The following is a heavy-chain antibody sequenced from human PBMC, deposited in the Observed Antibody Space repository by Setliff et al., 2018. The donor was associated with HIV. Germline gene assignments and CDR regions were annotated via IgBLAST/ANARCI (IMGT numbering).Heavy chain of an antibody. CDR1: GFTSSNYV. CDR2: IPHDGSTQ. Sequence: PGGSLRLSCVASGFTSSNYVLHWVRQAPGKGLEWVAAIPHDGSTQYYADSLMGRFTISRDNSKNMIYLQLNNLRTEDTGVYYCAREYSFGSNLDSWGQGTLVTVSS. V-gene: IGHV3-30*01. CDR3: AREYSFGSNLDS. J-gene: IGHJ4*02. D-gene: IGHD5-18*01.